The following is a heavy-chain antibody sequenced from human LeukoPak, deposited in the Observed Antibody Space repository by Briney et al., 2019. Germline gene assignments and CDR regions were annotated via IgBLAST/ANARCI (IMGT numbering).Heavy chain of an antibody. CDR1: GFTFSSYW. D-gene: IGHD3-10*01. V-gene: IGHV3-7*01. Sequence: GGSLRLSCAASGFTFSSYWMSWVRQAPGKGLEWVANIKQDGSEKYYVDSVKGRFTISRDNAKNSLYLQMNSLRAEDTAVSYCASGYGSGSYYVGGPTSFDYWGQGTLVTVSS. CDR2: IKQDGSEK. CDR3: ASGYGSGSYYVGGPTSFDY. J-gene: IGHJ4*02.